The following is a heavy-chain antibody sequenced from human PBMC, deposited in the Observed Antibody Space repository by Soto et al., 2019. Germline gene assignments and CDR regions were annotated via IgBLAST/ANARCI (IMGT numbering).Heavy chain of an antibody. CDR1: GFIFNDYY. CDR2: ISSSGNTI. Sequence: GGSLRLSCAASGFIFNDYYMSWIRQAPGKGLEWVSYISSSGNTIYYADSVKGRFTISRDNAKNSLYPQMNSLRAEDTAVYYCARLVLGNYYYMDVWGKGTTVTVSS. CDR3: ARLVLGNYYYMDV. V-gene: IGHV3-11*01. D-gene: IGHD1-26*01. J-gene: IGHJ6*03.